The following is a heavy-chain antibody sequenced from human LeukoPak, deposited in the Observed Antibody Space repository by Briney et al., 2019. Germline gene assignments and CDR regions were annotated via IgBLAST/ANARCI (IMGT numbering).Heavy chain of an antibody. Sequence: SETLSLTCTVSGGSINNYYWSWIRQPPGKGLEWIGYVSYSGSTDCNPSLKSRVTISVDTSKNQFSLKLTSVTAADTAVYYCARSKGTGYYNWFDPWGQGTLVTVSS. CDR2: VSYSGST. CDR1: GGSINNYY. V-gene: IGHV4-59*01. J-gene: IGHJ5*02. CDR3: ARSKGTGYYNWFDP. D-gene: IGHD3-9*01.